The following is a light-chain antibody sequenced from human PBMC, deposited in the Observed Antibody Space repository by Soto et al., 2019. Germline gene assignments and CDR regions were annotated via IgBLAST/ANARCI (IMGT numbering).Light chain of an antibody. Sequence: DIVMIQSPDSLAVCLGERATINCKSTQSVLYSSNNKNYLAWYQQKVGQPPKLLIYWASTRESGVPDRFSGSGSGTDFTLSISSLRAEDVAVYYCQQYYTSPITFGQGTRLEIK. CDR3: QQYYTSPIT. CDR1: QSVLYSSNNKNY. V-gene: IGKV4-1*01. J-gene: IGKJ5*01. CDR2: WAS.